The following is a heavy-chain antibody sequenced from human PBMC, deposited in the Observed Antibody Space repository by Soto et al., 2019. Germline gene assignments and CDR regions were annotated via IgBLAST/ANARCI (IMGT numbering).Heavy chain of an antibody. V-gene: IGHV3-23*01. CDR3: AKERQLWLSLDY. CDR2: ISGSGGSP. D-gene: IGHD5-18*01. Sequence: GGSLILSCAGSGFTFSNYAMSWVRLAPGKGLEWVSTISGSGGSPYYADSVKGRFTISRDNSKNTLYLQMNSLRAEDTAVYYCAKERQLWLSLDYWGQGTLVTVSS. CDR1: GFTFSNYA. J-gene: IGHJ4*02.